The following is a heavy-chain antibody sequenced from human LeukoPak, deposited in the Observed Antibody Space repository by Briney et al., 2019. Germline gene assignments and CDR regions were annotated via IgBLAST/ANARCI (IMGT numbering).Heavy chain of an antibody. CDR2: ISSSSSTI. CDR1: GFTFSNYW. CDR3: AREYGRHPA. V-gene: IGHV3-48*01. Sequence: GGSLRLSCAASGFTFSNYWMHWVRQAPGKGLEWVSYISSSSSTIYYADSVKGRFTISRDNAKNSLYLQMNSLRAEDTAVYYCAREYGRHPAWGQGTLVTVSS. J-gene: IGHJ5*02. D-gene: IGHD3-10*01.